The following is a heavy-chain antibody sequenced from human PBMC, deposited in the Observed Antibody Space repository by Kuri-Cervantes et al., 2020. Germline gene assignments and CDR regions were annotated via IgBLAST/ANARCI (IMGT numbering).Heavy chain of an antibody. J-gene: IGHJ4*02. CDR3: AKRDGSGWFTLDY. V-gene: IGHV3-53*05. CDR1: GFIVSSNY. Sequence: GESLKISCAASGFIVSSNYMSWVRQAPGKGLEWVSVIYSGGSTYYADSVKGRFTISRDNSKNTLYLQLNSLRAEDTAVYYCAKRDGSGWFTLDYWGQGTLVTVSS. D-gene: IGHD6-19*01. CDR2: IYSGGST.